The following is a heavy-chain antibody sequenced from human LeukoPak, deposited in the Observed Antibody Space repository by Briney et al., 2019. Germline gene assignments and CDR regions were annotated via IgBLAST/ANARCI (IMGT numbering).Heavy chain of an antibody. J-gene: IGHJ4*02. CDR3: ARGAGSSWFGY. CDR1: GYTFTVNY. V-gene: IGHV1-2*02. CDR2: LNPNSGAT. Sequence: ASVKVSCKPSGYTFTVNYLHWVRQAPGQGLEWMGWLNPNSGATNYAQKFQGRVTLTRDTSIRTAYMELTSLTSDDTAIYYCARGAGSSWFGYWGQGALVTVSS. D-gene: IGHD6-13*01.